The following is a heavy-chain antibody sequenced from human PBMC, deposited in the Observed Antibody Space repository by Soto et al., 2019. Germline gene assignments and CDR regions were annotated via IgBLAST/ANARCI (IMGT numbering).Heavy chain of an antibody. CDR3: ASTAVPAAIPYKVDYEAAHPLYYYGMDV. CDR2: IIPIVGTA. CDR1: GGTFSSYA. V-gene: IGHV1-69*13. J-gene: IGHJ6*02. D-gene: IGHD2-2*02. Sequence: GASVKVSCKASGGTFSSYAISWVRQAPGQGLEWMGGIIPIVGTANYAQKFQGRVTITADESTSTAYMELSSLRSEDTAVYYCASTAVPAAIPYKVDYEAAHPLYYYGMDVWGQGTTVTVSS.